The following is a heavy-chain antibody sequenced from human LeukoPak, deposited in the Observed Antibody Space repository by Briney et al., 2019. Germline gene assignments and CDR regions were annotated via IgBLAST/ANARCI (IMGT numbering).Heavy chain of an antibody. CDR2: IYSGGGT. D-gene: IGHD3-16*02. CDR1: GFTVSSNY. J-gene: IGHJ3*02. CDR3: ARVLITFGGVIANGAFDI. V-gene: IGHV3-66*01. Sequence: GGSLRLSCAASGFTVSSNYMSWVRQAPGKGLEWVSVIYSGGGTYYADSVKGRFTISRDTSKNTLYLQMSSLRAEDTAVYYCARVLITFGGVIANGAFDIWGQGTMATVSS.